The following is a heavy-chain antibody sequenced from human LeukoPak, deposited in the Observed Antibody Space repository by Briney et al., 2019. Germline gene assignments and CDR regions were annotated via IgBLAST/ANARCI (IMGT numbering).Heavy chain of an antibody. V-gene: IGHV6-1*01. J-gene: IGHJ4*02. CDR2: TYYRSKWYN. CDR1: GDSVSSNSAA. Sequence: SQTLSLTCAISGDSVSSNSAAWNWIRQSPSRGLEWLGRTYYRSKWYNDYAVSVKSRITINPDTSKNQFSLQLNSVTPEDTAVYYCAGDLKTYYYDSSGYYYVADYWGQGTLVTVSS. CDR3: AGDLKTYYYDSSGYYYVADY. D-gene: IGHD3-22*01.